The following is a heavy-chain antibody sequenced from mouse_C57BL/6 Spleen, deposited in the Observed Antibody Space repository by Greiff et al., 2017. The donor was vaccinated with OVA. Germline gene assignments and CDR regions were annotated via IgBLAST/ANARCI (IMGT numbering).Heavy chain of an antibody. CDR1: GYSITSGYS. J-gene: IGHJ2*01. V-gene: IGHV3-6*01. Sequence: EVKLVESGPGLVKPSQSLSLTCSVTGYSITSGYSWNWIRQFPGNKLEWMGYISYDGSNNYNPSLKNRISITRNTSKNQFFLKLNSVTTEDTATYYCARGWHYFDYWGQGTTLTVSS. CDR2: ISYDGSN. CDR3: ARGWHYFDY.